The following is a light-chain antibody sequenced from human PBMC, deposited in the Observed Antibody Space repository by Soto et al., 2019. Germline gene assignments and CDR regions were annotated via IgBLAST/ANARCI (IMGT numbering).Light chain of an antibody. J-gene: IGKJ2*01. CDR1: QSVSNF. Sequence: EIVLTQSPATLSLSPGETATLSCRASQSVSNFLAWYQQKPGQAPRLLIYETDHRATGIPDRFSGSGSGTDSALTITGLAPEDFAVYHCQQRSNWPPTFGQGSKLEIK. CDR2: ETD. V-gene: IGKV3-11*01. CDR3: QQRSNWPPT.